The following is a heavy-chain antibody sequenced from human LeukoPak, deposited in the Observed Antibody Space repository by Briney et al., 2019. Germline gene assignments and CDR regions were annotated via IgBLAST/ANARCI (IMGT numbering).Heavy chain of an antibody. CDR2: ITWDGDST. CDR1: GFTFDDYA. V-gene: IGHV3-43D*03. CDR3: AKSTSSWSEFEY. Sequence: QPGGSLRLSCAASGFTFDDYAMHWVRQAPGKGLEWVSLITWDGDSTYYADSVKGRFTISRDNSKNSLYLQMNSLRAEDTASYYCAKSTSSWSEFEYWGQGTLVAVSS. J-gene: IGHJ4*02. D-gene: IGHD6-13*01.